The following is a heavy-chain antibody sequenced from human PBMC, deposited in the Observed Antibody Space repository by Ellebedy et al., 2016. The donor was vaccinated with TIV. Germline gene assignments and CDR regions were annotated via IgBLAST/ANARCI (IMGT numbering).Heavy chain of an antibody. CDR1: GYTFTGYY. CDR2: INPNRGGT. Sequence: ASVKVSCKASGYTFTGYYMHWVRQVPGQGLEWMGWINPNRGGTNYAQKFQGRVTMTRDTSISTAYMELSRLRSDETAVYFCARDPWTWGGGGHWGQGTLVIVSA. V-gene: IGHV1-2*02. J-gene: IGHJ4*02. CDR3: ARDPWTWGGGGH. D-gene: IGHD3-16*01.